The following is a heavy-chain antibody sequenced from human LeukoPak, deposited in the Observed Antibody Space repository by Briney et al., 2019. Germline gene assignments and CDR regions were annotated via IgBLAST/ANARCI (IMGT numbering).Heavy chain of an antibody. J-gene: IGHJ6*03. D-gene: IGHD2-15*01. Sequence: GGSLRLSCAASGFTFSSYSMNWVRQAPGKGLEWVSSISSSSSYIYYADSVKGRFTISRDNAKNSLYLQMNSLRAEDTAVYYCAKNGDRGAFCSGGTCYPYYYYYMDVWGKGTTVIISS. CDR2: ISSSSSYI. V-gene: IGHV3-21*04. CDR1: GFTFSSYS. CDR3: AKNGDRGAFCSGGTCYPYYYYYMDV.